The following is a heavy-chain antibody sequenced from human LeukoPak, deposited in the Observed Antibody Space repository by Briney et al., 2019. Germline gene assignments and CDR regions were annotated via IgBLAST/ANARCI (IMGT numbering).Heavy chain of an antibody. V-gene: IGHV4-4*02. CDR3: ARVNINNWHSCDY. CDR2: IYHSGSP. J-gene: IGHJ4*02. D-gene: IGHD1-1*01. CDR1: GGSISSSNW. Sequence: SETLSLTCAVSGGSISSSNWWSWVRQPPGKGLEWIGEIYHSGSPNYNPYLKSRVTISVDKSRNHFSLNLSSVTAADTAVYYCARVNINNWHSCDYWGQGTLVTVSS.